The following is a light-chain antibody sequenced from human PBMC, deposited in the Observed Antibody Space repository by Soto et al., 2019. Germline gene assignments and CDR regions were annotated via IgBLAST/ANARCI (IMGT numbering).Light chain of an antibody. Sequence: EIVLTQSPGTLSWSPGERATLSCRASQSVSSSYLAWYQQKPGQAPRLLIYGASSRATGIPDRFSGSGSGTDFTLTISRLEPEDFAVYYCQQYGSSSWGFGQGTKVEIK. CDR2: GAS. J-gene: IGKJ1*01. V-gene: IGKV3-20*01. CDR3: QQYGSSSWG. CDR1: QSVSSSY.